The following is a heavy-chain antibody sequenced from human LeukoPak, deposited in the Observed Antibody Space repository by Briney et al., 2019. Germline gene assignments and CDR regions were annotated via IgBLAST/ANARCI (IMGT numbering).Heavy chain of an antibody. CDR3: ARHNDYASLMDV. CDR1: GGSVTTSGYY. J-gene: IGHJ6*02. V-gene: IGHV4-39*01. CDR2: ISYSGIT. Sequence: KPSETPSLACTVFGGSVTTSGYYGAWIRQPPGRGLEWIGSISYSGITYYKPSLRGRVTISGDTAKNQFSLKLSSVTAADTAAYYCARHNDYASLMDVWGQGTTVTVSS. D-gene: IGHD2-2*01.